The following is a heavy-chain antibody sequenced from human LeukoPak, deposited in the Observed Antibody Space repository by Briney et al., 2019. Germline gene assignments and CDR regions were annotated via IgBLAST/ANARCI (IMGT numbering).Heavy chain of an antibody. CDR1: GFTFSSYA. CDR3: AKSSSYDSSGCYREYYFDY. D-gene: IGHD3-22*01. Sequence: GGSLRLSCAASGFTFSSYAMSWVRQAPGKGLEWVSSVSGSGGSTYYADSVKGRFTISRDNSKSTLFLQMNSLRAEDTAVYYCAKSSSYDSSGCYREYYFDYWGQGTLVTVSS. V-gene: IGHV3-23*01. CDR2: VSGSGGST. J-gene: IGHJ4*02.